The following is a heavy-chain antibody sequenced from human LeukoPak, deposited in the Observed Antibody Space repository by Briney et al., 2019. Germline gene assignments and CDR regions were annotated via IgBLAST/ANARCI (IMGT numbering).Heavy chain of an antibody. V-gene: IGHV1-2*02. CDR1: AYSFTDYY. Sequence: ASLKVSCKASAYSFTDYYLYWVRQAPGQGHELVGWVSSGDGGASNAQEFEGRVTLTRDTSISTAYMELSRLRSDDTPVYYCARDTTRGYFAPGGQGTL. CDR2: VSSGDGGA. J-gene: IGHJ1*01. D-gene: IGHD2-21*01. CDR3: ARDTTRGYFAP.